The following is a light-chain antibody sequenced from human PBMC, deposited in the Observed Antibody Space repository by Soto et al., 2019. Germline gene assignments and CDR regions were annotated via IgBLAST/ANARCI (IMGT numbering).Light chain of an antibody. J-gene: IGKJ1*01. CDR2: DAS. Sequence: DIQMTQSPSTLSASVGDRVTITCRASQSISSWLAWYQQKPGKAPNLLIYDASSLKSGAPSRFSGSGSGTEFTLTVSSLQPEDFADYYCQQYNSYSSFGQGTKVEIK. CDR3: QQYNSYSS. V-gene: IGKV1-5*01. CDR1: QSISSW.